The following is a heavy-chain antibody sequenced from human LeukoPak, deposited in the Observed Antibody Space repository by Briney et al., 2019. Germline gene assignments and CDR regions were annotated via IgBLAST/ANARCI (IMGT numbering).Heavy chain of an antibody. CDR2: ISGSGGST. J-gene: IGHJ5*01. CDR1: GFTFSSYA. CDR3: ARWGVSAGLDS. V-gene: IGHV3-23*01. D-gene: IGHD3-10*01. Sequence: GGSLRLSCAASGFTFSSYAMSWVRQAPGKGLEWVSAISGSGGSTYYADSVKGRFTISRDNAKSLLYLQMNSLRAEDSALYYCARWGVSAGLDSWGQGTLVTVSS.